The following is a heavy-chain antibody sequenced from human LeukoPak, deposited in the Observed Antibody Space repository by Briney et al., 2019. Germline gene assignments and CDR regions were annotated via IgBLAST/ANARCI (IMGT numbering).Heavy chain of an antibody. CDR3: AKDYGTASNWFDP. CDR1: GFTFSSYG. J-gene: IGHJ5*02. V-gene: IGHV3-30*02. Sequence: GGSLRLSCAAAGFTFSSYGMHWVRQAPGKGLEWVAFIWYDGSKKFYADSVKGRFTISRDNSKNTLYLQMNSLRAEDSAVYSCAKDYGTASNWFDPWGQGTLVTVSS. CDR2: IWYDGSKK. D-gene: IGHD3-10*01.